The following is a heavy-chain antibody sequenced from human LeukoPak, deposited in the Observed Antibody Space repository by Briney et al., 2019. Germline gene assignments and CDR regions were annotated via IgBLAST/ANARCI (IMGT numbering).Heavy chain of an antibody. Sequence: ASVKVSCKASGYTFTSYGISWVRQAPGQGPEWMGWISAYNGNTNYAQKLQGRVTMTTDTSTSTAYMELRSLRSDDTAVYYCAILEGVVPAANFFNYWGQGTLVTVSS. D-gene: IGHD2-2*01. CDR3: AILEGVVPAANFFNY. J-gene: IGHJ4*02. CDR1: GYTFTSYG. V-gene: IGHV1-18*01. CDR2: ISAYNGNT.